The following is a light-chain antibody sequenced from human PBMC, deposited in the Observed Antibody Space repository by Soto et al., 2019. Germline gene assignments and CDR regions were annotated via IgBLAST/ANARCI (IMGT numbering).Light chain of an antibody. J-gene: IGKJ1*01. CDR1: QSVGSN. Sequence: EIVMTQSPATLSVSPGERATLSCRASQSVGSNLAWYQQKPGQAPSLLIYGASTRATGIPARFSGSRSGTEFTLAISSLQSGDFAIYFCQQYNNWPPDRTFGQGTKVEIK. CDR2: GAS. CDR3: QQYNNWPPDRT. V-gene: IGKV3-15*01.